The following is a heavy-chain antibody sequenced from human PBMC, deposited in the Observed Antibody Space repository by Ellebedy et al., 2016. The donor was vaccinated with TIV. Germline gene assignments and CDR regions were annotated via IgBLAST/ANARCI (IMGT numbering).Heavy chain of an antibody. D-gene: IGHD3-16*01. V-gene: IGHV6-1*01. CDR2: TYYRSQWYR. CDR1: GDSVSSNSAS. J-gene: IGHJ4*02. CDR3: ARGTWGFDY. Sequence: SQTLSLTCDISGDSVSSNSASWNWIRQSPSRGLEWLGKTYYRSQWYREYVDSVKSRMTINSDTSKNQFSLQLNSVTPEDTAVYYCARGTWGFDYWGQGTLVTVSS.